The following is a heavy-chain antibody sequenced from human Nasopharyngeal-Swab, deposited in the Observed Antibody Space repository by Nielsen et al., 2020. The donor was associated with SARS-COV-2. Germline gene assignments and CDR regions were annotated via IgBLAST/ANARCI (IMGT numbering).Heavy chain of an antibody. V-gene: IGHV3-7*01. CDR1: GFTFSRYW. CDR2: IKQDGSEK. CDR3: ARDKGMRDYVWGSYRSPSYYYYGMDV. D-gene: IGHD3-16*02. Sequence: GGSLRLSCAGSGFTFSRYWMSWVRQAPGKGLEWVANIKQDGSEKYYEDSVKCRFTISRDNAKNSLYLQMNSLRAEDTAVYYCARDKGMRDYVWGSYRSPSYYYYGMDVWGQGTTVTVSS. J-gene: IGHJ6*02.